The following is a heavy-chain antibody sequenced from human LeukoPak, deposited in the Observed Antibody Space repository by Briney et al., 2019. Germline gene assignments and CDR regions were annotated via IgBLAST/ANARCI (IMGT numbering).Heavy chain of an antibody. CDR1: GFTFSSYW. CDR2: IKQDGSEK. J-gene: IGHJ4*02. CDR3: ARGKSGWYFDY. V-gene: IGHV3-7*01. D-gene: IGHD6-19*01. Sequence: GGSLRLSCAASGFTFSSYWMSWVRQAPGKGLEWAANIKQDGSEKYYVDSVKGRFTISRDNAKNSLYLQMNSLRAEDTAVYYCARGKSGWYFDYWGQGTLVTVSS.